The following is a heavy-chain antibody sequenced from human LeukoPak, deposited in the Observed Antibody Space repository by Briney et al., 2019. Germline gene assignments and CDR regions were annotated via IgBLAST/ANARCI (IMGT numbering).Heavy chain of an antibody. V-gene: IGHV1-18*01. Sequence: ASVMVSCKATGYTFTSYGISCVRQAPGQGLEWMGWISAYNGNTNYAQKLQGRVTMTTDTSTSTAYMELRSLRSDDTAVYYCAIIYGDYTAGFDYWGQGTLVTVSS. CDR1: GYTFTSYG. CDR2: ISAYNGNT. J-gene: IGHJ4*02. D-gene: IGHD4-17*01. CDR3: AIIYGDYTAGFDY.